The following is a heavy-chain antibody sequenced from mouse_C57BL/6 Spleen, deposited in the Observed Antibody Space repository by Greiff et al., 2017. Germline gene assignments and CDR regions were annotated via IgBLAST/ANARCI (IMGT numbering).Heavy chain of an antibody. V-gene: IGHV5-4*01. Sequence: EVKVEESGGGLVKPGGSLKLSCAASGFTFSSYAMSWVRQTPEKRLEWVATISDGGSYTNYPDNVQGRFTISRDNAKNNLYLQMSHLKSEDTAMYYCARDRGDSSGYHIAYWGQGTLVTVSA. CDR3: ARDRGDSSGYHIAY. D-gene: IGHD3-2*02. CDR1: GFTFSSYA. CDR2: ISDGGSYT. J-gene: IGHJ3*01.